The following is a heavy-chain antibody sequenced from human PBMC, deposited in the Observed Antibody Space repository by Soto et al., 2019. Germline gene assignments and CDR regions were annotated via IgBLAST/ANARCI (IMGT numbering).Heavy chain of an antibody. Sequence: AGGSLRLSCAASGFSFSSYGIHWGRLAPGKGLEWVAVIWYDGSNKYYADSVKGRFTISRDNSKNTLYLQMNSLRVEDTAVYYCARDSSIGMDVWGQGTTVTVSS. V-gene: IGHV3-33*01. J-gene: IGHJ6*02. D-gene: IGHD6-19*01. CDR2: IWYDGSNK. CDR1: GFSFSSYG. CDR3: ARDSSIGMDV.